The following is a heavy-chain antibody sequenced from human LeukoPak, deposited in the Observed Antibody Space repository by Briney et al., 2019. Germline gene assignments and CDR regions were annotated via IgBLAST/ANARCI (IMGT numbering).Heavy chain of an antibody. J-gene: IGHJ4*02. CDR1: GYSFTSYW. Sequence: GESLKISCKGSGYSFTSYWIGWVRQMPGKGLELMGIIYPGDSDTRYSPSFQGQVTISADKSISTAYLQWSSLKASDTAMYYCARASQLLGYCSGGSCYDHPDYSGQGTLVTVSS. D-gene: IGHD2-15*01. V-gene: IGHV5-51*01. CDR3: ARASQLLGYCSGGSCYDHPDY. CDR2: IYPGDSDT.